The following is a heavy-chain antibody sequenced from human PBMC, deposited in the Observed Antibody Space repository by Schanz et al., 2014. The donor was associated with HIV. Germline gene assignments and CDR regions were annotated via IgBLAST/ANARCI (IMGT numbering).Heavy chain of an antibody. CDR2: ISWNSGRI. CDR1: GFTFDDYA. V-gene: IGHV3-9*01. CDR3: AKGTNYYGSGSYHYYYGMDV. D-gene: IGHD3-10*01. Sequence: EVQLVESGGGLVQPGRSLRLSCAASGFTFDDYAMHWVRQAPGKGLEWVSGISWNSGRIGYADSVKGRFTISRDNAKNSLYLQMNSLRAEDTALYYCAKGTNYYGSGSYHYYYGMDVWGLGTTVTVSS. J-gene: IGHJ6*02.